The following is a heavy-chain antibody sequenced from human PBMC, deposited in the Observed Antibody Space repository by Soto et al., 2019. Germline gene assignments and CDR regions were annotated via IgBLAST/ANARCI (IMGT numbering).Heavy chain of an antibody. J-gene: IGHJ5*02. CDR1: GYTFTNYG. V-gene: IGHV1-18*01. D-gene: IGHD3-10*01. Sequence: QVQLVQSGAEVKKPGASVKVSCKASGYTFTNYGISWVRQAPGQGLEWMGWISAYNGNTKYAQKLQGRVTMTTDTLTSTAYRELRSLRSDDTAVYYGARGVGSGSYYNQYNWFDPWGQGTLVTVSS. CDR3: ARGVGSGSYYNQYNWFDP. CDR2: ISAYNGNT.